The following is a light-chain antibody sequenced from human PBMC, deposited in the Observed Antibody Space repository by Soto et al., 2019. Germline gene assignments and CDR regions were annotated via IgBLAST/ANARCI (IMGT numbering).Light chain of an antibody. CDR2: GAS. Sequence: EIVLTQSPGTLSLSPGERATLSCRASQSINTRYSAWYQQKPGQPPRLLIYGASTRAAGIPARFSGSGSATEFSLTIDSLQSEDLAVYYCQQYNDWPPGGVYTFGQGTKLEIK. CDR3: QQYNDWPPGGVYT. V-gene: IGKV3-15*01. CDR1: QSINTRY. J-gene: IGKJ2*01.